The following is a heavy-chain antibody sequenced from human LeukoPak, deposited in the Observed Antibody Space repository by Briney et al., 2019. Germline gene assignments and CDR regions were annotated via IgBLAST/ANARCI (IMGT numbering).Heavy chain of an antibody. CDR2: IYYSGST. D-gene: IGHD3-9*01. CDR3: ARERSAMLRYFDWLSHYDAFDI. Sequence: PSETLSLTCTVSGGSISSYYWSWIRQPPGKGLEWIGYIYYSGSTNYNPSLKSRVTISVDTSKNQFSLKLSSVTAADTAVYYCARERSAMLRYFDWLSHYDAFDIWGQGTMVTVSS. CDR1: GGSISSYY. J-gene: IGHJ3*02. V-gene: IGHV4-59*12.